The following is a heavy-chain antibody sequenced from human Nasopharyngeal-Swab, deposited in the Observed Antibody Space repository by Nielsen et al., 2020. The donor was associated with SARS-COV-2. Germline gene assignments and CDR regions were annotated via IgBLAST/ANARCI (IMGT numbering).Heavy chain of an antibody. J-gene: IGHJ4*02. D-gene: IGHD6-6*01. CDR1: GFTFSDYY. CDR3: ARDYSSSRFDY. CDR2: ISSTSSYT. Sequence: GESLKISCAASGFTFSDYYMRWIRKAPGKGLEWVSYISSTSSYTNYPDSVKGRFTISRDNAKNSLYLQMNSLRDEDTAVYYCARDYSSSRFDYWGQGTLVTVSS. V-gene: IGHV3-11*05.